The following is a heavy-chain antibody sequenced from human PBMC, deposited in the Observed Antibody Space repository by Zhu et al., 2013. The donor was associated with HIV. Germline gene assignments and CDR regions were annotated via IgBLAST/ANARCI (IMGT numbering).Heavy chain of an antibody. CDR3: ARGPMVQGVINWFDP. Sequence: QVQLVQSGAEVKKPGASVKVSCKASGYTFTSYAMHWVRQAPGQRLEWMGWINAGNGNTKYSQKFQGRVTITRDTSASTAYMELSSLRSEDTAVYYCARGPMVQGVINWFDPWGQGTLVTVSS. CDR2: INAGNGNT. J-gene: IGHJ5*02. D-gene: IGHD3-10*01. CDR1: GYTFTSYA. V-gene: IGHV1-3*01.